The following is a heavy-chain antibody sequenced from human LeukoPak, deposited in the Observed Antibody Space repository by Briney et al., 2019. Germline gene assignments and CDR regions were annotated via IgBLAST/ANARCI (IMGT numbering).Heavy chain of an antibody. CDR2: IYSGGST. J-gene: IGHJ4*02. V-gene: IGHV3-53*01. Sequence: GGSLRLSCAASGFTVSSNYMSWVRQAPGKGLEWVSVIYSGGSTYYADSVKGRFTISRDNSKNTLYLQMNSLRAEDTAVYYCARRKYHYDSSGYYWAFDYWGQGTLVTVSS. CDR1: GFTVSSNY. CDR3: ARRKYHYDSSGYYWAFDY. D-gene: IGHD3-22*01.